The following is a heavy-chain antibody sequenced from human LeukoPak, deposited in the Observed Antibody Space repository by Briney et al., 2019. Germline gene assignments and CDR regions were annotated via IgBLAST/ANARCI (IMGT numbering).Heavy chain of an antibody. D-gene: IGHD2-21*02. CDR3: ASAQAARGDVRYGMDV. CDR2: IYYGVTT. V-gene: IGHV4-31*03. CDR1: GGSISSGGYY. J-gene: IGHJ6*02. Sequence: LQTLSVTCNVSGGSISSGGYYWSWIRQHPGKGLEWIGYIYYGVTTYYNHSLKSRFTVSVDTSKNHFPLKLGSVTAADPGVYYCASAQAARGDVRYGMDVWGQGTTVTVSS.